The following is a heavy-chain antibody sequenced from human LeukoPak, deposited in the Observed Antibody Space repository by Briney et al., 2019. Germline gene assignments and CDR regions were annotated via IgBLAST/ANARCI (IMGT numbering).Heavy chain of an antibody. CDR2: INTNTGNP. CDR1: GYTFTSYA. J-gene: IGHJ4*02. Sequence: ASVKVSCKASGYTFTSYAMNWVRQAPGQGLEWMGWINTNTGNPTYAQGFTGRFVFSLDTSVSTAYLQISSLKAENTAVYYCARDTGQYYYDSSGYWHYWGQGTLVTVSS. V-gene: IGHV7-4-1*02. D-gene: IGHD3-22*01. CDR3: ARDTGQYYYDSSGYWHY.